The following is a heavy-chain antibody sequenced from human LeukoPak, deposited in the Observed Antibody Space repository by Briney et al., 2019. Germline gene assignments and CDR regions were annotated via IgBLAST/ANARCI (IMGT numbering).Heavy chain of an antibody. CDR1: GYTFTGYY. V-gene: IGHV1-2*04. D-gene: IGHD1-20*01. CDR2: INPNSGGT. J-gene: IGHJ3*02. CDR3: ARGGITGTTRGPTRLNDAFDI. Sequence: ASVTVSCKASGYTFTGYYMHWVRQAPGQGLEWMGWINPNSGGTNYAQKFQGWVTMTRDTSISTAYMELSRLRSDDTAVYYCARGGITGTTRGPTRLNDAFDIWGQETMVTVSS.